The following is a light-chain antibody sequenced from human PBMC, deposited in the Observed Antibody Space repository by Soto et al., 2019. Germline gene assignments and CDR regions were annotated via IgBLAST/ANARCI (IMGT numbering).Light chain of an antibody. CDR3: QQVNSYPHT. CDR1: QGISSY. V-gene: IGKV1-9*01. CDR2: AAS. Sequence: IQLTQSPSFLSASVGDRVTITYRASQGISSYLAWYQQKPGKAPKLLIYAASTLQSGVPSRFSGSGSGTEFTLTISSLQPEDFATYYCQQVNSYPHTFGQGTKLEIK. J-gene: IGKJ2*01.